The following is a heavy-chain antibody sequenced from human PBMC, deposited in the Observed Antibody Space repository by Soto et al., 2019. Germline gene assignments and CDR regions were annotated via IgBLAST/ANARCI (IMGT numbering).Heavy chain of an antibody. CDR1: GYTFTDYY. J-gene: IGHJ6*02. CDR2: INPNRGTT. Sequence: QVQLVQSGAEVKKPGASVKVSCKASGYTFTDYYMHWVRQAPGQRLEWMGGINPNRGTTNYEQKFQGWVTMTRDTSIPTVYMEVSRLRSADTAVYYCARVPRGVYYGMDVWGQGTTVTVSS. V-gene: IGHV1-2*04. D-gene: IGHD3-10*01. CDR3: ARVPRGVYYGMDV.